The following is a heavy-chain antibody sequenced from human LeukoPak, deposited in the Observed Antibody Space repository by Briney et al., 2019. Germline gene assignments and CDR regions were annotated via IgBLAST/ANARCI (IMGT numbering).Heavy chain of an antibody. CDR2: IYYSGST. CDR1: GGSISSYY. Sequence: PSETLSLTCTVSGGSISSYYWSWIRQPPGKGLEWIGYIYYSGSTNYNPSLKSRVTISVDTSKNQFSLKLSSVTAADTAVYYCARHVYRLLDAFDIWGQGTMVTVSS. D-gene: IGHD1-26*01. V-gene: IGHV4-59*08. J-gene: IGHJ3*02. CDR3: ARHVYRLLDAFDI.